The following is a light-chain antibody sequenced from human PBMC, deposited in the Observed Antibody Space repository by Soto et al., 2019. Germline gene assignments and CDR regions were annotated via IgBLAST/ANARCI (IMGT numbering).Light chain of an antibody. Sequence: EIVLTQSPGTLSLSPGERATLSCRASQSVSSSFLAWYKQKPGQAPRLLIYGASTRATGIPDRFSGSGSGTDFTLTISRLQPEDVAVYYFQQYGSSPLTFGGGTKVEIK. CDR1: QSVSSSF. J-gene: IGKJ4*01. CDR3: QQYGSSPLT. CDR2: GAS. V-gene: IGKV3-20*01.